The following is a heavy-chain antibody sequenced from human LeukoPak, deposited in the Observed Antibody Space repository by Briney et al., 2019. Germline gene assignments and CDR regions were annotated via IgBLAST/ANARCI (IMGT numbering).Heavy chain of an antibody. V-gene: IGHV4-4*02. CDR2: IYHSGST. D-gene: IGHD6-19*01. CDR1: GHSITNPNW. J-gene: IGHJ4*02. Sequence: PSETLSLTCAVSGHSITNPNWWSWVRQPPGKGLEWIGEIYHSGSTKYNPSLKSRVTISVDTSKNQFSLKLSSVTAADTAVYYCARGIAVAGTKDWGQGTLVTVSS. CDR3: ARGIAVAGTKD.